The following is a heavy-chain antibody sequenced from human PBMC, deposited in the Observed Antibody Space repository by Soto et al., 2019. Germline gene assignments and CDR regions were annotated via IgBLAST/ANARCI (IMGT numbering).Heavy chain of an antibody. V-gene: IGHV4-4*02. CDR1: GGAISSSKW. J-gene: IGHJ4*02. D-gene: IGHD6-19*01. CDR2: IYHSGST. Sequence: XTPALPFPFSGGAISSSKWWIWAPQPPGKGLEWIGEIYHSGSTNYNPSLKSRVTISVDKSKNQFSLKLSSVTPADTAVYYCARGAYSSGWQYFDYWGQGTLVTVSS. CDR3: ARGAYSSGWQYFDY.